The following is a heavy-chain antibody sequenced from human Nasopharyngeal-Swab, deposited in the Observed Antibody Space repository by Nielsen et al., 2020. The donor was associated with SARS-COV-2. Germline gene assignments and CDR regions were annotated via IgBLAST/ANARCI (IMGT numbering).Heavy chain of an antibody. J-gene: IGHJ5*02. Sequence: ASVKVSCKASGYTFTGYYMHWVRQAPGQGLEWMGWINPNSGGTNYAQKFQGWVTMTRDTSISTAYMELSRLRSDDTAVYYCARGYYDILTGYYYWFDPWGQGTPVTVSS. CDR1: GYTFTGYY. D-gene: IGHD3-9*01. CDR2: INPNSGGT. V-gene: IGHV1-2*04. CDR3: ARGYYDILTGYYYWFDP.